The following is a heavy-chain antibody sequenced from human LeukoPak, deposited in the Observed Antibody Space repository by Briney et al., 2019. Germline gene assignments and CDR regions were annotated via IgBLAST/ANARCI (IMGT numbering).Heavy chain of an antibody. D-gene: IGHD3-9*01. CDR1: GFTFSSYA. J-gene: IGHJ4*02. CDR3: TTSSGILTGYYKYYY. CDR2: ISGSPGST. Sequence: GGSLRLSCAASGFTFSSYAMSWVRQAPGKGLEWVSAISGSPGSTYYADSVKGRFTISRDNSKNTLYLQMNSLKTEDTAVYYCTTSSGILTGYYKYYYWGQGTLVTVSS. V-gene: IGHV3-23*01.